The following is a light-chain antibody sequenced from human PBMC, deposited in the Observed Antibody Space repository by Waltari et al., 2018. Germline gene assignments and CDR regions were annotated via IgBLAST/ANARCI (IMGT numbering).Light chain of an antibody. Sequence: EIVLTQSPGTLYLSPGERATLSCRASQSVSSSYLVWYQQKPGQAPRLLIYGASSRATGIPDRFSGSGSGTDFTLTISRLEPEDFAVYYCQQYGSSPMYTFGQGTKLEIK. CDR2: GAS. V-gene: IGKV3-20*01. CDR3: QQYGSSPMYT. J-gene: IGKJ2*01. CDR1: QSVSSSY.